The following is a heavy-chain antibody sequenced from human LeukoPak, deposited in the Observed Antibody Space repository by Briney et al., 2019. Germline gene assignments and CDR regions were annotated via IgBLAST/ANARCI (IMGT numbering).Heavy chain of an antibody. CDR1: GFTFDDYA. CDR3: AKDSGGNSGYDY. J-gene: IGHJ4*02. Sequence: GGSLRLSCAASGFTFDDYAMHWARQAPGKGLEWVSGISWNSGSIGYADSVKGRFTISRDNAKNSLYLQMNSLRAEDMALYYCAKDSGGNSGYDYWGQGTLVTVSS. V-gene: IGHV3-9*03. D-gene: IGHD4-23*01. CDR2: ISWNSGSI.